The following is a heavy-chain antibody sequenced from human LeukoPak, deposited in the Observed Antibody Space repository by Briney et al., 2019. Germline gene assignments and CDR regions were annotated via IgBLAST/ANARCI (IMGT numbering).Heavy chain of an antibody. V-gene: IGHV3-66*01. CDR1: GFSVSSNY. Sequence: GGSLRLSCAASGFSVSSNYMSWVRQAPGKGLEWVSTIYSGESAYYADSVKGRFTISRDNSKNALVLQMNSLTAADTAVYYCASGPGTSVIRGGSPKYWGQGTPVTVSS. D-gene: IGHD3-10*01. CDR3: ASGPGTSVIRGGSPKY. CDR2: IYSGESA. J-gene: IGHJ4*02.